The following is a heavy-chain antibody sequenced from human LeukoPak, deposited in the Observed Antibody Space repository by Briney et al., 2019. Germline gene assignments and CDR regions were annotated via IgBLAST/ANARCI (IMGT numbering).Heavy chain of an antibody. J-gene: IGHJ4*02. D-gene: IGHD1-1*01. V-gene: IGHV3-23*01. CDR2: ISGSGDTT. CDR3: AKGHSAHGTGFDY. CDR1: GLSSSRFA. Sequence: PGGSLRLSCAASGLSSSRFAMSWVRQAPGKGLEWVSSISGSGDTTYYADSVKGRFTISRDNIKNTLYVQMNSLRVEDTAVYYCAKGHSAHGTGFDYWGQGTLAIVSS.